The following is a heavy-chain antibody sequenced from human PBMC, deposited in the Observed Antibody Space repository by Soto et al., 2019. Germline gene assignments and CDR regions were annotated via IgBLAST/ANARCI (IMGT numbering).Heavy chain of an antibody. D-gene: IGHD6-25*01. V-gene: IGHV1-3*01. Sequence: ASVKVSCKASGYTFTSYAMHWVRQAPGQRLEWMGWINAGNGNTKYSQKFQGRVTITRDTSASTAYMELSSLRSEDTAVYYCARAVPRLYYYYGMEVWGQGTTVTVSS. CDR1: GYTFTSYA. CDR2: INAGNGNT. J-gene: IGHJ6*02. CDR3: ARAVPRLYYYYGMEV.